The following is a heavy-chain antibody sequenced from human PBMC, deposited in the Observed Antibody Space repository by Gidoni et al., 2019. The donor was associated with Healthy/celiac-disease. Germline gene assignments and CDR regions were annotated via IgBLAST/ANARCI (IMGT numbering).Heavy chain of an antibody. CDR2: IWYDGSNK. CDR3: ARVKAYAFDI. CDR1: GFTFSSYG. J-gene: IGHJ3*02. V-gene: IGHV3-33*01. Sequence: VQLVDSGGGVVQPGGSLGLSCAASGFTFSSYGMHWGRQAPGKGLEWVAVIWYDGSNKYYADSVKGRFTISRDNSKNTLYLQMNILRAEDTAVYYCARVKAYAFDIWGQGTMVTVSS.